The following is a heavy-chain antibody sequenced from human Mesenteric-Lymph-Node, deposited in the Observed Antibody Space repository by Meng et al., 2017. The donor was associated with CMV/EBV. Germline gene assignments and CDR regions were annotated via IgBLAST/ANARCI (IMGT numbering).Heavy chain of an antibody. J-gene: IGHJ4*02. Sequence: GESLKISCAASGFTFSSYSMNWVRQAPGKGLEWVSYISSSGGTIYYADSVKGRFTISRDNAKNSLYLQMSSLRAEDTAVYYCGRSSDFDYWGQGTLVTVSS. CDR2: ISSSGGTI. CDR3: GRSSDFDY. V-gene: IGHV3-48*04. CDR1: GFTFSSYS.